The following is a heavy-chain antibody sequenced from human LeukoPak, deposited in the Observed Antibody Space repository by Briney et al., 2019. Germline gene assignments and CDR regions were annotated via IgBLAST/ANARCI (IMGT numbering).Heavy chain of an antibody. Sequence: TGGSLRLSCAASGFTFSSYWMYWVRQAPGKGLVWVSHINSDGSGTNYADSVKGRFTISRDNAKNTLYLQMNSLRAEDTAVYYCARGLDSSGYGDYWGQGTLVTVSS. CDR1: GFTFSSYW. CDR3: ARGLDSSGYGDY. CDR2: INSDGSGT. V-gene: IGHV3-74*01. D-gene: IGHD3-22*01. J-gene: IGHJ4*02.